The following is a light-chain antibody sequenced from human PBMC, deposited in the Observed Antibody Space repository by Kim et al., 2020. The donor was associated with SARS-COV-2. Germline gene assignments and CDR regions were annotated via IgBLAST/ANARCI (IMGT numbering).Light chain of an antibody. J-gene: IGKJ4*01. Sequence: APGERITLSCRTSRSISNKLAWYQQKPGQAPRLLIYGASTRATGIPARFSGSGSGTEFTRDISSLQSEDVAVYYCQQYYNWPPVTFGGGTKVDIK. CDR2: GAS. V-gene: IGKV3-15*01. CDR3: QQYYNWPPVT. CDR1: RSISNK.